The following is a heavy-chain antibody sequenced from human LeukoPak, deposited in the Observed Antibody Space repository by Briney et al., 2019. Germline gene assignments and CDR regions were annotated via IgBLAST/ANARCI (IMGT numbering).Heavy chain of an antibody. CDR2: ISNSGSTI. CDR3: ARSRGVPHDAFDI. V-gene: IGHV3-48*03. J-gene: IGHJ3*02. D-gene: IGHD3-10*01. Sequence: GGSLRLSCAASGFTFSSYEMNWVRQAPGKGLEWVSYISNSGSTIYYADSVKGRFTISRDNAKNSLYLQMNSLRAEDTAVYYCARSRGVPHDAFDIWGQGTMVTVSS. CDR1: GFTFSSYE.